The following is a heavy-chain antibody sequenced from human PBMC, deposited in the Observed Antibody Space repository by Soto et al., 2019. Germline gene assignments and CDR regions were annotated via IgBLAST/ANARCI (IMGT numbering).Heavy chain of an antibody. D-gene: IGHD3-22*01. V-gene: IGHV3-7*03. CDR3: AKDHGTYYYDSSGYEFDY. Sequence: GGSLRLSCAASGFTFSSYWMSWVRQAPGKGLEWVANIKQDGSEKYYVDSVKGRFTISRDNSKNTLYLQMNSLRAEDTAVYYCAKDHGTYYYDSSGYEFDYWGQGTLVTVSS. J-gene: IGHJ4*02. CDR2: IKQDGSEK. CDR1: GFTFSSYW.